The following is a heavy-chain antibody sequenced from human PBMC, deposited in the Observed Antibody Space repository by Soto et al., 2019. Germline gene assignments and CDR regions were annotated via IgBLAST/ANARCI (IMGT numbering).Heavy chain of an antibody. Sequence: EVQLLESGGGLVQPGGSLRLSCAASGFTFSSYAMSWVRQTPGKGQEWVSAISGSGDSTYYEDSVKGRFTISRDNSKTTLYLQMNRRRAEDTAVYYCAKLRCGSDNWCDALGQGTLVTVSS. CDR2: ISGSGDST. D-gene: IGHD2-21*01. CDR1: GFTFSSYA. V-gene: IGHV3-23*01. CDR3: AKLRCGSDNWCDA. J-gene: IGHJ5*02.